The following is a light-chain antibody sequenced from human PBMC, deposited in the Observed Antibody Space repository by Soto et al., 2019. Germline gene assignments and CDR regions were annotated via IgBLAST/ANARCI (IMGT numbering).Light chain of an antibody. J-gene: IGLJ2*01. Sequence: QSALTQPPSASGSPGQSVTTSCTGSSSDVGGHNYVSWYQQYPGKVPKLMIYEVTKRPSGVPDRFSGSKSGNTASLTVSGLQAEDEADYYCSSYAGSNNYVLFGGGTKLTVL. CDR3: SSYAGSNNYVL. V-gene: IGLV2-8*01. CDR2: EVT. CDR1: SSDVGGHNY.